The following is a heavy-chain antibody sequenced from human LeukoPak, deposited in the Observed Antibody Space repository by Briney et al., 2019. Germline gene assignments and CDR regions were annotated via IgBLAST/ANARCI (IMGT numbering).Heavy chain of an antibody. Sequence: PSETLSLTCTVSGGSISSGGYYWSWIRQHPGEGLEWIGYIYYSGSTYYNPSLKSRVTISVDTSKNQFSLKLSSVTAADTAVYYCARPASVGFGEVGAFDIWGQGTMVTVSS. CDR3: ARPASVGFGEVGAFDI. D-gene: IGHD3-10*01. V-gene: IGHV4-31*03. CDR1: GGSISSGGYY. J-gene: IGHJ3*02. CDR2: IYYSGST.